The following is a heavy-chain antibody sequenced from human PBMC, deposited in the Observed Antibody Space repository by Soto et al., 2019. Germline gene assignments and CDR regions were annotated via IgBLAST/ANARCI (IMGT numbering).Heavy chain of an antibody. J-gene: IGHJ6*02. Sequence: NPGGSLRLSCAASGFTFSDYYMSWIRQAPGKGLEWVSYISSSSSYTNYADSVKGRFTISRDNAKNSLYLQMNSLRAEDTAVYYCARGLRYPPYYYYGMDVWGQGTTVTVSS. V-gene: IGHV3-11*06. D-gene: IGHD3-9*01. CDR1: GFTFSDYY. CDR2: ISSSSSYT. CDR3: ARGLRYPPYYYYGMDV.